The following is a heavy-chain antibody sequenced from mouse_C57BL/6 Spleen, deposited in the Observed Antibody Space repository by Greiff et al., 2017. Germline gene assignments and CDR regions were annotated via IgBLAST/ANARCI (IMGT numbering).Heavy chain of an antibody. CDR1: GFNIKNTY. V-gene: IGHV14-3*01. CDR2: IDPANGNT. J-gene: IGHJ1*03. Sequence: EVKLMESVAELVRPGASVKLSCTASGFNIKNTYMHWVKQRPEQGLEWIGRIDPANGNTKYAPKFQGKATITAATSSNTAYLQLSSLTSEDTAIYYCASSYGSRGEGYFDVWGTGTTGTVSS. D-gene: IGHD1-1*01. CDR3: ASSYGSRGEGYFDV.